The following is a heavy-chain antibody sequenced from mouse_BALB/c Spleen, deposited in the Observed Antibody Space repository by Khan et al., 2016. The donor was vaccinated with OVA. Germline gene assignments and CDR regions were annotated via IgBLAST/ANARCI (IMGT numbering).Heavy chain of an antibody. J-gene: IGHJ1*01. V-gene: IGHV14-3*02. Sequence: VQLQQPGAELVKPGASVKLSCTASGFTIKDTYIHWVKQRPEQGLEWIGRITPANGNNEYDPKFQGKATMSADTSSNTAYLQLSSLTSGATAGYYSVRPSYDPRNLADWGAGTMGTVSA. CDR1: GFTIKDTY. D-gene: IGHD2-3*01. CDR2: ITPANGNN. CDR3: VRPSYDPRNLAD.